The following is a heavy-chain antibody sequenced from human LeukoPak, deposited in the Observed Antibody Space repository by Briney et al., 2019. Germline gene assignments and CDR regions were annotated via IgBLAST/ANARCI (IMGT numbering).Heavy chain of an antibody. D-gene: IGHD6-19*01. CDR2: ISGSGGST. CDR3: ARDTSSGWYGYYGMDV. Sequence: GGSLRLSCAASGFTFSSYAMSWVRQAPGKGLEWVSAISGSGGSTYYADSVKGRFTISRDNSKNTLYLQMNSLRAEDTAVYYCARDTSSGWYGYYGMDVWGQGTTVTVSS. CDR1: GFTFSSYA. J-gene: IGHJ6*02. V-gene: IGHV3-23*01.